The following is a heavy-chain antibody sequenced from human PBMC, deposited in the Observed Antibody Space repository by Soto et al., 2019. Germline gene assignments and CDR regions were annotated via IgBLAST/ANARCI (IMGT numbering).Heavy chain of an antibody. CDR2: ISWNSGTI. D-gene: IGHD2-21*02. J-gene: IGHJ6*02. CDR3: AKGTGGTANGMDV. Sequence: DVQLVESGGGLVQPGRSLRLSCGASGFTFDEYGMHWVRQAPGKGLEWVSGISWNSGTIGYADSVKGRFTISRDNAKNSLYLEMSSLRAEDTALYYCAKGTGGTANGMDVWGQGTTVTVSS. V-gene: IGHV3-9*01. CDR1: GFTFDEYG.